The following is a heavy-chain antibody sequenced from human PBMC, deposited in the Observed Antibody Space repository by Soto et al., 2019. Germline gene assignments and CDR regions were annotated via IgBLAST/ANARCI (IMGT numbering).Heavy chain of an antibody. CDR2: MNPNSGNT. Sequence: GASVKVSCKASGYTFTSYDINWVRQAVGQGLAWMGWMNPNSGNTGYAQKFQARVTMTRNNSISTAYMELSSLRSEDTAVYYCAGQIQLYGMDVWGQGTTVTVSS. V-gene: IGHV1-8*01. CDR1: GYTFTSYD. J-gene: IGHJ6*02. D-gene: IGHD5-18*01. CDR3: AGQIQLYGMDV.